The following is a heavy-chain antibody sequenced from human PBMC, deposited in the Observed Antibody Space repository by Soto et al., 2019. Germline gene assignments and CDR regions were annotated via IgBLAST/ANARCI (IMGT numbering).Heavy chain of an antibody. J-gene: IGHJ6*02. D-gene: IGHD5-12*01. CDR3: ARLRGDGYTNDYYGMDV. CDR1: GYSFRSYW. Sequence: GESLKISCKGSGYSFRSYWIGWVRQMPGKGLEWMGIIYPGDSDTRYSPSFQGQVTISADKSISTAYLQWSSLKASHTAMYSCARLRGDGYTNDYYGMDVCGQGPTVAVAS. V-gene: IGHV5-51*01. CDR2: IYPGDSDT.